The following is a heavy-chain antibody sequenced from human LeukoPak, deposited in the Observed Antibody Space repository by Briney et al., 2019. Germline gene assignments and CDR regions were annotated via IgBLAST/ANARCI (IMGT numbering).Heavy chain of an antibody. CDR2: ITTKANRYAT. V-gene: IGHV3-73*01. CDR1: GFAFSGCD. D-gene: IGHD3-3*01. CDR3: TTYKSGHY. J-gene: IGHJ4*02. Sequence: GGSLRLSCAASGFAFSGCDMHWVRQASGKGLEWVGRITTKANRYATAYSASLKGRFTISRDDSKNTAYLQMNSLRTKDTAVYYCTTYKSGHYWGQGTLVTVSS.